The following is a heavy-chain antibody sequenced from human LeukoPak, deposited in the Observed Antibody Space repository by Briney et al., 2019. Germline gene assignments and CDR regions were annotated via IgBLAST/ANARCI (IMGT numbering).Heavy chain of an antibody. Sequence: GESLRISCKGSGYSFTSYWISWARQMPGKGLEWMGRIDPSDSYTNYSPSLQGHVTISADKSISTAYLQWSSLKASDTAMYYCAREDPFKNWFDPWGQGTLVTVSS. CDR3: AREDPFKNWFDP. V-gene: IGHV5-10-1*01. CDR1: GYSFTSYW. J-gene: IGHJ5*02. CDR2: IDPSDSYT.